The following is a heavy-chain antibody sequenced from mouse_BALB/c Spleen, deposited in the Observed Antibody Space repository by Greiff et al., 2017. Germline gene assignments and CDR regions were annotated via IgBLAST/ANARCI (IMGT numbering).Heavy chain of an antibody. CDR3: ARVYGNYDYFDY. V-gene: IGHV3-2*02. D-gene: IGHD2-1*01. CDR1: GYSITSDYA. J-gene: IGHJ2*01. CDR2: ISYSGST. Sequence: EVQLQESGPGLVKPSQSLSLTCTVTGYSITSDYAWNWIRQFPGNKLGWMGYISYSGSTSYNPSLKSRISITRDTSKNQFFLQLNSVTTEDTATYYCARVYGNYDYFDYWGQGTTLTVSS.